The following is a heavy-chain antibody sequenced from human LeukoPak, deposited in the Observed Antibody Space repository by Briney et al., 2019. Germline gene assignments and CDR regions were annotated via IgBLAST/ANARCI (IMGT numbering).Heavy chain of an antibody. CDR3: ASPLNYYYDTFSTMDA. CDR2: ISSSGSTI. V-gene: IGHV3-11*01. J-gene: IGHJ6*04. D-gene: IGHD3-22*01. CDR1: GFTFSDYY. Sequence: PGGSLRLSCAASGFTFSDYYMSWIRQAPGKGLEWVSYISSSGSTIYYADSVKGRFTISRDNAKNSLYLQMNSLRAEDTAVYYCASPLNYYYDTFSTMDAWGKGTTVAVSS.